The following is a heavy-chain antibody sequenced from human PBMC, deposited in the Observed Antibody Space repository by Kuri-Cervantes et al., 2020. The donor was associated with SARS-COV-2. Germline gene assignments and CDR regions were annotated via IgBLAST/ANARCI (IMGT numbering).Heavy chain of an antibody. D-gene: IGHD3-22*01. CDR1: GFTFSDYY. V-gene: IGHV3-11*04. CDR2: ISSSGSTI. CDR3: AKDSGYYDSSGYYRY. J-gene: IGHJ4*02. Sequence: LSLTCAASGFTFSDYYMSWIRQAPGKGLEWVSYISSSGSTIYYADSVKGRFTISRDNAKNSLYLQMSSLRAEDTAVYYCAKDSGYYDSSGYYRYWGQGTLVTVSS.